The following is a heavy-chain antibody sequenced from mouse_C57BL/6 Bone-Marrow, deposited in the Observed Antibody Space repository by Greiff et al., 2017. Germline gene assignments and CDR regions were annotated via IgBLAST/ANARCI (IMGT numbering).Heavy chain of an antibody. D-gene: IGHD4-1*01. CDR3: ARGAGMDFDY. CDR1: GFTFSSYA. J-gene: IGHJ2*01. CDR2: VSDGGSYT. V-gene: IGHV5-4*01. Sequence: EVHLVESGGGLVKPGGSLKLSCAASGFTFSSYAMSWVRQTPEKRLEWVATVSDGGSYTYYPDNVKGRFTISRDNAKNNLYLQMSHLKSEDTAMYYCARGAGMDFDYWGQGTTLTVSS.